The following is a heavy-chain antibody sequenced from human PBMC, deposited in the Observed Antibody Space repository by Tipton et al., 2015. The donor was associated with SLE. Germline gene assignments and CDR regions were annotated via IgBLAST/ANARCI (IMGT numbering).Heavy chain of an antibody. CDR3: ARFRAGAYFDF. CDR2: IYIGGNT. Sequence: TLSLTCTVSGGSISSGSYYWTWIRQPAGKGLEWIGRIYIGGNTNYNPSLKSRVTISVDSSKNLFSLSLTSVTAADTARYYCARFRAGAYFDFWGQGTPVTVSS. J-gene: IGHJ4*02. V-gene: IGHV4-61*02. D-gene: IGHD6-19*01. CDR1: GGSISSGSYY.